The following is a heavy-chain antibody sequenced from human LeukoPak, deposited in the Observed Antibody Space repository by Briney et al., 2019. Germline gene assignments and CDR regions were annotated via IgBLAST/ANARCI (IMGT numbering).Heavy chain of an antibody. CDR3: ASISGRYGGVNY. Sequence: GGSLRLSCAASGFTFSSYSMNWVRQAPGKWLEWVSSISSSSSYIYYADSVKGRFTISRDNAKNSLYLQMNSLRAEDTAVYHCASISGRYGGVNYWGQGTLVTVSS. V-gene: IGHV3-21*01. D-gene: IGHD1-26*01. CDR1: GFTFSSYS. CDR2: ISSSSSYI. J-gene: IGHJ4*02.